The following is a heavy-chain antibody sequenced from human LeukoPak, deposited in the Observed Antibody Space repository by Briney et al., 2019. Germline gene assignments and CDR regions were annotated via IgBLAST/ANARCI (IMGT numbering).Heavy chain of an antibody. J-gene: IGHJ4*02. V-gene: IGHV4-59*01. CDR3: ARAGPGYCSSTSCYYFDY. CDR1: GGSISSYY. D-gene: IGHD2-2*01. Sequence: SETLSLTCIVSGGSISSYYRSWIRQPPGKGLEWIGYIYYSGSTHYNPSLKSRVTISVGTSKNQFSLELNSVTAADTAVYYCARAGPGYCSSTSCYYFDYWGQGTLVTVSS. CDR2: IYYSGST.